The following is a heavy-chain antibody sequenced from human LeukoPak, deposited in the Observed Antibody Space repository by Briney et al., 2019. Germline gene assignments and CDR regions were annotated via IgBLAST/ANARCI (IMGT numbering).Heavy chain of an antibody. J-gene: IGHJ4*02. V-gene: IGHV1-69*05. CDR2: IIPIFGTA. D-gene: IGHD3-10*01. CDR1: GYTFTGYY. CDR3: ASRGGPEGLDY. Sequence: SVKVSCKASGYTFTGYYMHWVRQAPGQGLEWMGGIIPIFGTANYAQKLQGRVTITTDESTSTAYMELSSLRSEDTAVYYCASRGGPEGLDYWGQGTLVTVSS.